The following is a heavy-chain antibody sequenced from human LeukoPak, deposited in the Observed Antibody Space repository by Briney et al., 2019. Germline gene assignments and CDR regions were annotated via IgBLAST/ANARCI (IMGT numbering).Heavy chain of an antibody. D-gene: IGHD6-19*01. Sequence: GGSLRLSCVASEFTFSSHAMNWVRQAPGKGLEWVSSISGGGESTYYADSVKGRFTVSRDNSKNTFYLQINSLRGEDTAVYYCAKGKYSSGGVPDYWGQGTLVTVSS. V-gene: IGHV3-23*01. CDR1: EFTFSSHA. CDR3: AKGKYSSGGVPDY. CDR2: ISGGGEST. J-gene: IGHJ4*02.